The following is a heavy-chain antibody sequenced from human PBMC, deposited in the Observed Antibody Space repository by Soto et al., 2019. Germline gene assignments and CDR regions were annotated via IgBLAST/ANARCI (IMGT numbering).Heavy chain of an antibody. J-gene: IGHJ4*02. CDR2: IYYSGNA. Sequence: QLQLQESGPGLVKPPETLSLTCSVSGATINRGSYYWGWVRQPPGKGLEWIGSIYYSGNAYYSPSLKNRVTISVDTSKNQFSLKVNSLTSADTAVYYCVRASTLDYWGQGILVTVSS. V-gene: IGHV4-39*01. CDR1: GATINRGSYY. CDR3: VRASTLDY.